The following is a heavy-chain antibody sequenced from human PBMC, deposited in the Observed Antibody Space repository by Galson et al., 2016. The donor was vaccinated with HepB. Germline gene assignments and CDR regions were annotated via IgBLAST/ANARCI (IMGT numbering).Heavy chain of an antibody. V-gene: IGHV1-69*13. CDR3: TTRPSDAPPTWFFDH. Sequence: SVKVSCKASGGIFSNYTVNWVRQAPGQGLEWVGGILPVFNTAHYAQTFLGRVTITADESANTAYMELSSLRADDTAVFYCTTRPSDAPPTWFFDHWGQGTLITVSS. CDR1: GGIFSNYT. D-gene: IGHD3-22*01. CDR2: ILPVFNTA. J-gene: IGHJ4*02.